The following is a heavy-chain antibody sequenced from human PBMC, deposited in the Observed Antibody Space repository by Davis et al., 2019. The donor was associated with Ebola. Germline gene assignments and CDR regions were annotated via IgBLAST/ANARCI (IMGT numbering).Heavy chain of an antibody. CDR3: ARAEDYGDYYYHYGMDV. CDR1: GFTFTDYY. V-gene: IGHV3-11*01. Sequence: PGGSLRLSCAASGFTFTDYYMSWIRQAPGKGLEWVSDISNSGSTIFYADSVKGRFTISRDNAKNSLHLQRNRLRVEDTAVYYCARAEDYGDYYYHYGMDVWGQGNTVTVSS. CDR2: ISNSGSTI. J-gene: IGHJ6*01. D-gene: IGHD4-17*01.